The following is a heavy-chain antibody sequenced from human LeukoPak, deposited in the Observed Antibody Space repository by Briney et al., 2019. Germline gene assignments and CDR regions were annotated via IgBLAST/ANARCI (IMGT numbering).Heavy chain of an antibody. D-gene: IGHD5-18*01. Sequence: GASVKVSCKASGYTFTGYYMHWVRQAPGQGLEWMGWINPNSGGTNYAQKFQGRVTMTRDTSISTAYMELSRLRSDDTAVYYCATGSGYSYGYYYYWGQGTLVTASS. CDR2: INPNSGGT. V-gene: IGHV1-2*02. CDR1: GYTFTGYY. J-gene: IGHJ4*02. CDR3: ATGSGYSYGYYYY.